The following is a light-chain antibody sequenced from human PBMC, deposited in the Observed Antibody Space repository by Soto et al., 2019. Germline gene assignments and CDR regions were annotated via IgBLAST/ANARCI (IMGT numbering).Light chain of an antibody. J-gene: IGLJ2*01. V-gene: IGLV2-14*01. Sequence: QSALTQPASVSGSPGQSITISCTGTSSDIGGYNYVSWYQQHPGKAPKLMIFDVSNRPSGVSNRFSGSKSGNTASLTISGLQAEDEADYYCSSYTTSSTSVFGGGNKATVL. CDR1: SSDIGGYNY. CDR2: DVS. CDR3: SSYTTSSTSV.